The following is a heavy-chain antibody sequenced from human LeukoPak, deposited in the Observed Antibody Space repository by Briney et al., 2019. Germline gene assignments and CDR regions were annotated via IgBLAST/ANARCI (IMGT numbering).Heavy chain of an antibody. CDR3: ARVIDYYGSGSYFDY. D-gene: IGHD3-10*01. J-gene: IGHJ4*02. Sequence: GASVKVSCKASGYTFTSYAMNWVRQAPGQGLEWMGGIIPIFGTANYAQKFQGRVTITTDESTSTAYIELSSLRSEDTAVYYCARVIDYYGSGSYFDYWGQGTLVTVSS. CDR1: GYTFTSYA. CDR2: IIPIFGTA. V-gene: IGHV1-69*05.